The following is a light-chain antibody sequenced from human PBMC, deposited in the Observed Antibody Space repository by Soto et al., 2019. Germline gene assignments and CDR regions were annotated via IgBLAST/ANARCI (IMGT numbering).Light chain of an antibody. Sequence: DIQMTQSPSTLSASVRDRVIITCRAIQSISSGLAWYQQKPGKAPKLLIYAASSLKSGVPSRFSGSGSGTEFTLTISSLQPDDFATYYCQQYKSYSWTFGQGTKVEIK. V-gene: IGKV1-5*01. CDR1: QSISSG. CDR2: AAS. CDR3: QQYKSYSWT. J-gene: IGKJ1*01.